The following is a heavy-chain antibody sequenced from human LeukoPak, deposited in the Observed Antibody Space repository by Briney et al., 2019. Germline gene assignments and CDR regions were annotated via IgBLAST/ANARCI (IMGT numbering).Heavy chain of an antibody. D-gene: IGHD2/OR15-2a*01. J-gene: IGHJ4*02. V-gene: IGHV1-18*01. CDR3: ARDLRRAGSNYYFDY. Sequence: ASVKVSCKASGYTFTSYGISWVRQAPGQGLEWMGWISAYNGNTNYAQKLQGRVTMTTDTSTSTAYMELRSLRSDDTAVYYCARDLRRAGSNYYFDYWGQGTLVTVSS. CDR2: ISAYNGNT. CDR1: GYTFTSYG.